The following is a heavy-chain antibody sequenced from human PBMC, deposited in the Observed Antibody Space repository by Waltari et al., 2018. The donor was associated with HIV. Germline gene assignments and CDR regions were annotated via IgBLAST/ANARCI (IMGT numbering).Heavy chain of an antibody. CDR1: GFTFSNDW. V-gene: IGHV3-15*01. CDR2: IKSKTDGGKT. J-gene: IGHJ5*02. D-gene: IGHD4-4*01. Sequence: EVQLVESGGGLVKPGGSLRLSCAASGFTFSNDWMSWALEAPGKGLGWCGRIKSKTDGGKTDYAAPVKGRFTISRDDSKNTLYLQMNSLKTEDTAVYYCTRITVTTPPPWRQGTLVTVSS. CDR3: TRITVTTPPP.